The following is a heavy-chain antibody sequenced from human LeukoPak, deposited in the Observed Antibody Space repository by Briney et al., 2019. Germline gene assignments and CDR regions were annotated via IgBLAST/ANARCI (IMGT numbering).Heavy chain of an antibody. Sequence: APVKVSCKASVYTFTGYYMHWVRQVPGQGLEWMGWINPNSGGTNYAQKFQGRVTMSRDTSISTAYMELSRLRSDDTAVYYCARANSYGSGSLVNWGQGTLVTVSS. CDR1: VYTFTGYY. J-gene: IGHJ4*02. D-gene: IGHD3-10*01. V-gene: IGHV1-2*02. CDR2: INPNSGGT. CDR3: ARANSYGSGSLVN.